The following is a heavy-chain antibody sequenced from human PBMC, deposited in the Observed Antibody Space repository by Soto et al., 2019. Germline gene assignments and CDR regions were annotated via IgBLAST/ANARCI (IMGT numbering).Heavy chain of an antibody. CDR1: GFTFSSYA. Sequence: GGSLRLSCAASGFTFSSYAMSWVRQAPGKGLEWVSAISGSGGSTYYEDSVKGRFTFSRDFSKNPLYLQMNSLRAVDTAVYYCAKVLYSGYEALDYWGQGTLVTVSS. D-gene: IGHD5-12*01. CDR3: AKVLYSGYEALDY. CDR2: ISGSGGST. J-gene: IGHJ4*02. V-gene: IGHV3-23*01.